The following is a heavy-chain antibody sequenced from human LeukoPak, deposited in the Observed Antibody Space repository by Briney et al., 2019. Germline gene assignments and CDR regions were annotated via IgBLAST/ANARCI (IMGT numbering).Heavy chain of an antibody. CDR3: ARGTLDP. CDR2: INPNSGGA. Sequence: GASVKVSCKASGYTFTEYYMHWVRQAPGQGLEWMGWINPNSGGANYAENFQGRVTMTRDTSVSTAYMELSRLRSDDTAVYYCARGTLDPWGQGTLVTVSS. J-gene: IGHJ5*02. CDR1: GYTFTEYY. V-gene: IGHV1-2*02. D-gene: IGHD3/OR15-3a*01.